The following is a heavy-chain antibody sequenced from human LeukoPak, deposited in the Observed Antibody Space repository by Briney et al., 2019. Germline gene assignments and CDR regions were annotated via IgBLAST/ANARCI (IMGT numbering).Heavy chain of an antibody. CDR1: GFTFSSYD. CDR3: ARDRYSSGWYGDYYCYGMDV. Sequence: PGGSLRLSCAASGFTFSSYDMHWVRQAPGKGREWVAVIWYDGSNKYYADSVKGRFTISRDNSKNTLYLQMNSLRAEDTAVYYCARDRYSSGWYGDYYCYGMDVWGQGTTVTVSS. J-gene: IGHJ6*02. D-gene: IGHD6-19*01. CDR2: IWYDGSNK. V-gene: IGHV3-33*01.